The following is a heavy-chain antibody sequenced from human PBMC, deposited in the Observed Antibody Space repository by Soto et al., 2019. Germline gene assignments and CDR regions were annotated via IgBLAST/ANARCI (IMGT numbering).Heavy chain of an antibody. D-gene: IGHD3-3*01. V-gene: IGHV1-69*13. J-gene: IGHJ6*02. CDR1: GGTFSSYA. CDR3: ANGDDFWSGPALYYYGMDV. Sequence: SVKVSCKDSGGTFSSYAISWVRQAPGQGLEWMGGIIPIFGTANYAQKFQGRVTITADESTSTAYMELSSLRSEDTAVYYCANGDDFWSGPALYYYGMDVWGQGTTVTVSS. CDR2: IIPIFGTA.